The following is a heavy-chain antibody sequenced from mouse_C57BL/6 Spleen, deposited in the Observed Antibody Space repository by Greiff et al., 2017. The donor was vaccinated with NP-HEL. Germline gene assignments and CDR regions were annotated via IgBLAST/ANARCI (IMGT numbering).Heavy chain of an antibody. V-gene: IGHV5-9*01. CDR2: ISGGGGNT. CDR3: ARRGYGYLFDY. CDR1: GFTFSSYT. D-gene: IGHD2-2*01. J-gene: IGHJ2*01. Sequence: EVQRVESGGGLVKPGGSLKLSCAASGFTFSSYTMSWVRQTPEKRLAWVATISGGGGNTYYPDSVKGRFTISRDNSKNTLYLQMSSLRSEDTALYYCARRGYGYLFDYWGQGTTLTVSS.